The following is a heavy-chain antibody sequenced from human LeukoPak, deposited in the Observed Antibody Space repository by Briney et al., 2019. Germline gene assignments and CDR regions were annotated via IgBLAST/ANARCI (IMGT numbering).Heavy chain of an antibody. D-gene: IGHD3-16*01. CDR2: ISATGGTI. CDR1: GFTFSSNG. CDR3: AKSEGYYENSEAAFDI. V-gene: IGHV3-48*03. J-gene: IGHJ3*02. Sequence: PGGSLRLSCAASGFTFSSNGMNWVRQAPGKGLEWVSYISATGGTIYYADSVKGRFTISRDNAKNSLYLQMNSLRAEDTAVYYCAKSEGYYENSEAAFDIWGQGTMVTVSS.